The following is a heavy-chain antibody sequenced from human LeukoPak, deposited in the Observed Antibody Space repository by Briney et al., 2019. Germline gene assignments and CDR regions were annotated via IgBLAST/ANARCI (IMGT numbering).Heavy chain of an antibody. D-gene: IGHD3-3*01. Sequence: PGGSLRLSCEASGFTFSSYWMNWVRQVPGKGLEWVASVKPDGSDNFYVDSVKGRFTISRDNTKNSLYLQMNSLRAEDTAVFYCARDQYDTWSRRGNFDSWGQGTLVIVSS. V-gene: IGHV3-7*03. CDR1: GFTFSSYW. CDR2: VKPDGSDN. J-gene: IGHJ4*02. CDR3: ARDQYDTWSRRGNFDS.